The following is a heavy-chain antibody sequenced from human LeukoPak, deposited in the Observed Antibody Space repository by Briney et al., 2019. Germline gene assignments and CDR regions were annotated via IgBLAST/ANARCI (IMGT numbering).Heavy chain of an antibody. Sequence: GGSLRLSCAASGFTFSDYYMSWIRQAPGKGLEWVSYISSSGSNIYYADSVKGRFTIFRDNAKNSLSLQMNSLRAEDTAVYYCARSLHYSVVVAAAIDAFDIWGQGTMVTVSS. CDR3: ARSLHYSVVVAAAIDAFDI. J-gene: IGHJ3*02. D-gene: IGHD2-15*01. V-gene: IGHV3-11*01. CDR1: GFTFSDYY. CDR2: ISSSGSNI.